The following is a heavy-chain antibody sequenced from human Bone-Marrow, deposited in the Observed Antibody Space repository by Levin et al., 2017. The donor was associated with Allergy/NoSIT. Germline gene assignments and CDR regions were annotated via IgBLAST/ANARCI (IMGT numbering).Heavy chain of an antibody. Sequence: AGGSLRLSCAASGFSFNTYYMSWVRQAPGKGLEWVSVIFSDGTTVYADSVKGRFTISRDNSKNTLHLQMNSLRPEDTALYYCARRRGEFGGVTILGWFFDLWGRGTLVTVSS. CDR3: ARRRGEFGGVTILGWFFDL. J-gene: IGHJ2*01. CDR2: IFSDGTT. CDR1: GFSFNTYY. V-gene: IGHV3-66*02. D-gene: IGHD3-16*01.